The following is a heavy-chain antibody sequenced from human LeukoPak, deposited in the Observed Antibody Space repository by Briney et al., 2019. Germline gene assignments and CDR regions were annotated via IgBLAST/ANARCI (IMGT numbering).Heavy chain of an antibody. CDR3: AKFAPTTSPH. D-gene: IGHD4-11*01. V-gene: IGHV3-30*02. Sequence: AGGSLRLSCAASGFTFSSYWMSWVRQAPGKGLEWVAFIRYDGSNKYYADSVKGRFTISRDNSKNTLYLQMNSLRAEDTAVYYCAKFAPTTSPHWGQGTLVTVSS. CDR2: IRYDGSNK. J-gene: IGHJ4*02. CDR1: GFTFSSYW.